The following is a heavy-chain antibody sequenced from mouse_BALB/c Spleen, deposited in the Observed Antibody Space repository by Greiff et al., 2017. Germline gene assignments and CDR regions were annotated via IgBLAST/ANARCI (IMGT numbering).Heavy chain of an antibody. V-gene: IGHV14-3*02. J-gene: IGHJ4*01. CDR2: IDPANGNT. Sequence: EVKLQESGAELVKPGASVKLSCTASGFNIKDTYMHWVKQRPEQGLEWIGRIDPANGNTKYDPKFQGKATITADTSSNTAYLQLSSLTSEDTAVYYCARGGLPYAMDYWGQGTSVTVSS. CDR1: GFNIKDTY. CDR3: ARGGLPYAMDY. D-gene: IGHD3-3*01.